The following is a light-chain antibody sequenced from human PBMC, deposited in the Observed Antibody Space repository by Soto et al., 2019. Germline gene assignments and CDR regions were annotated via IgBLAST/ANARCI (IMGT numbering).Light chain of an antibody. V-gene: IGLV2-23*02. CDR3: CSYGGDRI. J-gene: IGLJ2*01. CDR1: SSNVGGYNF. Sequence: QSVLTQPASVSGSPGQSIAISCTGTSSNVGGYNFVSWYQQHPGKAPKLLIYEVNKRPSGVSTRFSGSKSDNTASLTISGLQAEDEADYYCCSYGGDRIFGGGTKLTVL. CDR2: EVN.